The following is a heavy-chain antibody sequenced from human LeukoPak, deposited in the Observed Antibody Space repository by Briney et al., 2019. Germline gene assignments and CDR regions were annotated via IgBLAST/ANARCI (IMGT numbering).Heavy chain of an antibody. J-gene: IGHJ1*01. CDR3: ASGIAAAGDQYFQH. CDR1: GGSISSSSYY. V-gene: IGHV4-39*07. D-gene: IGHD6-13*01. CDR2: IYYSGST. Sequence: SETLSLTCTVSGGSISSSSYYWGWIRQPPGTGLEWIGSIYYSGSTYYNPSLKSRVTISVDTSKNQFSLKLSSVTAADTAVYSCASGIAAAGDQYFQHWGQGTLVTVSS.